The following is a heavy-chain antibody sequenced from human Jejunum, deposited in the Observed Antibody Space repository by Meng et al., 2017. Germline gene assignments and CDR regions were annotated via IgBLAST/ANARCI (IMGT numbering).Heavy chain of an antibody. Sequence: GESLKISCAASGFTFSDYVMGWVRQGPGKGLEWVSSIYPSGASTYHADSVKGRFTISRDNSKNTLYLQMSSLRADDTAIYYCAKGVKSGAYYAAFDIWDQGTTVTVSS. V-gene: IGHV3-23*01. J-gene: IGHJ3*02. CDR1: GFTFSDYV. D-gene: IGHD1-26*01. CDR2: IYPSGAST. CDR3: AKGVKSGAYYAAFDI.